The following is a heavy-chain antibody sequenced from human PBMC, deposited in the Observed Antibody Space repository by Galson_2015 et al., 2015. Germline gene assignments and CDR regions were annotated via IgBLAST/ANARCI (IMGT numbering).Heavy chain of an antibody. D-gene: IGHD1-26*01. CDR2: IWYDGSNK. CDR3: ARDYGAPGIVGATPFDY. CDR1: GFTFSSYG. J-gene: IGHJ4*02. Sequence: SLRLSCAASGFTFSSYGMHWVRQAPGKGLEWVAVIWYDGSNKYYADSVKGRFTISRDNSKNTLNLQMNSLRAEDTAVYYCARDYGAPGIVGATPFDYWGQGTLVTVSS. V-gene: IGHV3-33*01.